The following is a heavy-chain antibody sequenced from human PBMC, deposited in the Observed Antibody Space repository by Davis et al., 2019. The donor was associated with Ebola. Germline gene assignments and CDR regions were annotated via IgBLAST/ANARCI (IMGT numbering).Heavy chain of an antibody. Sequence: SETLSLTCTVSGGSISSYYWSWIRQPPGKGLEWIGSIHHSGRATSYNPSLRSRVTIPVDTSKNQFSLKLSSVTAADTAVYYCARGRLLEWPPTFYGLDVWGKGTTVTVSS. D-gene: IGHD3-3*01. CDR2: IHHSGRAT. CDR1: GGSISSYY. V-gene: IGHV4-59*01. J-gene: IGHJ6*04. CDR3: ARGRLLEWPPTFYGLDV.